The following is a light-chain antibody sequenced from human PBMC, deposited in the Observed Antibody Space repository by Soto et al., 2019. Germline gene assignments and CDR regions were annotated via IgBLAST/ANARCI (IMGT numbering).Light chain of an antibody. Sequence: DIHMTQSPSTLCASVGDRVTITCGASQSVSSWLAWYQQKPGKAPKVLIYDASSLKSGVPSRFSGSGSGTEFTLTISSLQPDDLATYYCQQYNRYSRTFGQGTKVDIK. J-gene: IGKJ1*01. CDR1: QSVSSW. V-gene: IGKV1-5*01. CDR3: QQYNRYSRT. CDR2: DAS.